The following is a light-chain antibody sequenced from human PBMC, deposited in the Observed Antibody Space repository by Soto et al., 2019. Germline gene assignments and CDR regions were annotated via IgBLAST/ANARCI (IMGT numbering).Light chain of an antibody. CDR3: QQHYSAPLT. CDR2: WAS. CDR1: QNILSNSNNKNY. J-gene: IGKJ4*01. V-gene: IGKV4-1*01. Sequence: DIVMTQSPDSLAVSLGERATINCKSSQNILSNSNNKNYLAWYQQRPGQPPKLLIYWASNRESGVPDRFSGSGSGTDFTPTINSLQAEDVAVYYCQQHYSAPLTFGGGTKVEIK.